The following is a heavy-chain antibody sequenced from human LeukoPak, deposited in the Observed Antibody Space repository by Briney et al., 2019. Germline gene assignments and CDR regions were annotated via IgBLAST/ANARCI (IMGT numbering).Heavy chain of an antibody. CDR2: IDFSGEA. Sequence: SETLSLTCTVSGASISSSSYFWAWIRQPPGKSLEWIGSIDFSGEAVYNAPLQSRLTLSIDTSKNQVSLKMTSVTAADTALYYCARRAYSYGFRFDPWGQGTLVPVSS. CDR1: GASISSSSYF. CDR3: ARRAYSYGFRFDP. J-gene: IGHJ5*02. V-gene: IGHV4-39*01. D-gene: IGHD3-16*02.